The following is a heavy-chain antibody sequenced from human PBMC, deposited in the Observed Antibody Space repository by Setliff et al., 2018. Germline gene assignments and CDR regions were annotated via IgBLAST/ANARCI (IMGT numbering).Heavy chain of an antibody. D-gene: IGHD1-20*01. CDR1: RFTFSNYW. Sequence: GGSLRLSCAASRFTFSNYWMSWVRQAPGKGLEWVANIKEDGSEKYYVDSVKGRFTISRDNAKNSLDLQMNSLRVEDTALYYCAKVRLPNSYMRSGVESWGQGTLVTVSS. CDR2: IKEDGSEK. J-gene: IGHJ5*01. CDR3: AKVRLPNSYMRSGVES. V-gene: IGHV3-7*03.